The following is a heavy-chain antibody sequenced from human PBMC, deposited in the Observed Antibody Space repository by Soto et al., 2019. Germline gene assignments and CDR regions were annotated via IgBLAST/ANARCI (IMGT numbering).Heavy chain of an antibody. CDR1: GGSFSGYY. CDR2: INHSGST. J-gene: IGHJ5*02. D-gene: IGHD2-2*01. V-gene: IGHV4-34*01. CDR3: ARGDIVVVPAAMFWRFDP. Sequence: ASETLSLTCAVYGGSFSGYYGSWIRQPPGKGLEWIGEINHSGSTNYNPSLKSRVTISVDTSKNQFSLKLSSVTAADTAVYYCARGDIVVVPAAMFWRFDPWGQGTLVTVSS.